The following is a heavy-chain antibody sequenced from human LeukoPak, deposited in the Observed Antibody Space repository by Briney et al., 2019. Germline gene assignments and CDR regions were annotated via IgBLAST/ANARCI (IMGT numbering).Heavy chain of an antibody. Sequence: PGGSLRLSCAASGFTFSGYWMSWVRQAPGKGLEWGGNIKQDGSEKFYVDSVKGRFTISRDNAKNSLYLQMNSLRAEDTAVYYCARDSYGSFDQWGQGTLVSVSS. CDR3: ARDSYGSFDQ. V-gene: IGHV3-7*05. D-gene: IGHD3-10*01. CDR1: GFTFSGYW. J-gene: IGHJ4*02. CDR2: IKQDGSEK.